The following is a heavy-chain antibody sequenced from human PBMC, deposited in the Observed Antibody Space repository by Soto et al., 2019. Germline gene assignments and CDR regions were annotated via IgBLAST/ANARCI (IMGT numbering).Heavy chain of an antibody. J-gene: IGHJ4*02. Sequence: SVEVAFKASWGTLSIYAISVFLQAPGQGLELMGGIIPIFGTSNYAQNVQGIVTITADKSTSTAYMELSSPSSEDTAVYYCERDLTDRRRKSIWGQGNXVTVP. CDR1: WGTLSIYA. V-gene: IGHV1-69*06. CDR3: ERDLTDRRRKSI. D-gene: IGHD3-22*01. CDR2: IIPIFGTS.